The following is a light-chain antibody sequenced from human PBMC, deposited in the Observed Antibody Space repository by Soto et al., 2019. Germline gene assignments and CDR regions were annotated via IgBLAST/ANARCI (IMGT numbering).Light chain of an antibody. CDR3: QKYNTAPLT. CDR2: AAS. V-gene: IGKV1-27*01. Sequence: DIQMTQSPSSLSASVGDRVTITCRASQGIGNYLAWYQQKPGKVPKLLIYAASTLQSGVPSRFSGSVSGTDFTLTISGLQPEDVATYYCQKYNTAPLTFGGGTKVEIK. CDR1: QGIGNY. J-gene: IGKJ4*01.